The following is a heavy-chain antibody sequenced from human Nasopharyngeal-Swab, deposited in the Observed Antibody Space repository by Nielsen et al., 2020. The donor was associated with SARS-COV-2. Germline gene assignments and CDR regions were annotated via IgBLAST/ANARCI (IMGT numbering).Heavy chain of an antibody. CDR3: ARAMGSYDNSGSQEACEI. CDR2: ISYDGSNT. D-gene: IGHD3-22*01. Sequence: GESLKISCAASGFTFSSYAMHWVCQVPGKGLEWVAVISYDGSNTYYADSVKSRFTISSDISKNTLYLQMNSLRAEDTAVYHCARAMGSYDNSGSQEACEIWGQGTMVTVSS. CDR1: GFTFSSYA. J-gene: IGHJ3*02. V-gene: IGHV3-30-3*01.